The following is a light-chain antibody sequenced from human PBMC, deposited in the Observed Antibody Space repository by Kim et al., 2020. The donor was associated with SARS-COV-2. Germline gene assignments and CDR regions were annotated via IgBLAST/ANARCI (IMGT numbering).Light chain of an antibody. CDR3: QEYNSDFT. CDR2: DAS. Sequence: GDRVTITCRASQTIITWLAWYQQKPGKPPNALISDASSLESGVPSRFSGSGSGTEFTLTISSLRPDDFATYYCQEYNSDFTFGPGTKVDIK. CDR1: QTIITW. J-gene: IGKJ3*01. V-gene: IGKV1-5*01.